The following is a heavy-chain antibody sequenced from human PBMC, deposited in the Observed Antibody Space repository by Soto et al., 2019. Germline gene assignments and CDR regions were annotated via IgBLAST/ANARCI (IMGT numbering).Heavy chain of an antibody. Sequence: PSETLSLTCTVSGGSVSSGGYYWSWIRQHPGKGLEWIGYIYYSGSTYYNPSLKSRVTISVDTSKNQFSLKLSSVTAADTAVYYCARVYCSGDSCYPWYFDYWGQGTLVTVSS. J-gene: IGHJ4*02. CDR3: ARVYCSGDSCYPWYFDY. D-gene: IGHD2-15*01. V-gene: IGHV4-31*03. CDR1: GGSVSSGGYY. CDR2: IYYSGST.